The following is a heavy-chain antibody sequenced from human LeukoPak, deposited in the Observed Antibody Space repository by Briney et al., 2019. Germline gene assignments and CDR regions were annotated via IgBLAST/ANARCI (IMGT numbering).Heavy chain of an antibody. CDR3: ARQDGSALCYFDY. V-gene: IGHV5-51*01. CDR1: GYTFTPYW. CDR2: IYPSDSRT. D-gene: IGHD3-10*01. J-gene: IGHJ4*02. Sequence: GESLKISCKGSGYTFTPYWIAWVRQMPGKGLEWMGVIYPSDSRTRYSPSFQGRVTISADKSVSTAYLQWSSLKASDTAMYYYARQDGSALCYFDYWGQGTLVTVSS.